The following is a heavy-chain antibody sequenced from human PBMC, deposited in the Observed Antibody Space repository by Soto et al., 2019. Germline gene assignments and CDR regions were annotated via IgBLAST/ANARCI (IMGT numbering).Heavy chain of an antibody. V-gene: IGHV3-23*01. CDR1: GFPFSTYA. Sequence: EVQLLESGGTLVQPGGSLRLSCAASGFPFSTYAMTWVRQAPGKGLEWVSTISGGGGATYYADSVKGRFTISRDTSENTVDLQMNGPRAEDTALYFCAQRAFPTSTRHYHYFFDHRGQGTLVTVSS. CDR3: AQRAFPTSTRHYHYFFDH. CDR2: ISGGGGAT. D-gene: IGHD3-3*01. J-gene: IGHJ4*02.